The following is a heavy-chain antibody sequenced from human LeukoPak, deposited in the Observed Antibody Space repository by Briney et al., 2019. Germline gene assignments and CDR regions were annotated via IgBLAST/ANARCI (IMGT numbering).Heavy chain of an antibody. V-gene: IGHV3-33*01. CDR3: AGAYSAGWFTY. J-gene: IGHJ4*02. CDR2: IWYDGSKK. D-gene: IGHD3-16*01. CDR1: GFAFNTYG. Sequence: PGGSLRLSCVASGFAFNTYGMHWVRQAPGEGLEWVAVIWYDGSKKFYADSVNGRFTISRDDSKNTLYLQMSGLRADDTAVYYCAGAYSAGWFTYWGQGTPVTVSS.